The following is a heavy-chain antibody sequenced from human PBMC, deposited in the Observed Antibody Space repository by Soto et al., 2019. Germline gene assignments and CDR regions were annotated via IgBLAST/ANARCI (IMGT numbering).Heavy chain of an antibody. CDR1: GYTFTTYA. J-gene: IGHJ4*02. D-gene: IGHD5-18*01. CDR3: AAGYYYFDY. CDR2: INAGKGDI. Sequence: ASVKVSCKASGYTFTTYAMHWVRQAPGQGLEWMGWINAGKGDIKYSQKFQGRVTIIRDTSASTAYMELSSLRSEDTAVYYCAAGYYYFDYWGQGTLVTVSS. V-gene: IGHV1-3*01.